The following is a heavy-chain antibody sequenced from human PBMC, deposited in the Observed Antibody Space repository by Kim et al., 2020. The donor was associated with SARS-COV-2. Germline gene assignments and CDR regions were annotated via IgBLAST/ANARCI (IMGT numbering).Heavy chain of an antibody. D-gene: IGHD3-22*01. CDR2: IYHSGST. CDR3: ARGSDYDSSGYYKVGSGPYYYGMDV. J-gene: IGHJ6*02. V-gene: IGHV4-4*02. Sequence: SETLSLTCAVSGGSISSSNWWSWVRQPPGKGLEWIGEIYHSGSTNYNPSLKSRVTISVDKSKNQFSLKLSSVTAADTAVYYCARGSDYDSSGYYKVGSGPYYYGMDVWGQGTTVTVSS. CDR1: GGSISSSNW.